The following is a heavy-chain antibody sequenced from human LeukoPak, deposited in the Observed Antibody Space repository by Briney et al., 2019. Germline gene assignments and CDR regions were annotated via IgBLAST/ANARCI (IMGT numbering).Heavy chain of an antibody. CDR1: GFTFSSYW. Sequence: GGSLRLSCAASGFTFSSYWMSWVRQAPGKGLEWVANIKQDGSEKYYVDSVKGRFTISRGNAKNSLYLQMNSLRAEDTAVYYCARGGDRSSFLFDYWGQGTLVTASS. J-gene: IGHJ4*02. CDR2: IKQDGSEK. V-gene: IGHV3-7*01. D-gene: IGHD6-13*01. CDR3: ARGGDRSSFLFDY.